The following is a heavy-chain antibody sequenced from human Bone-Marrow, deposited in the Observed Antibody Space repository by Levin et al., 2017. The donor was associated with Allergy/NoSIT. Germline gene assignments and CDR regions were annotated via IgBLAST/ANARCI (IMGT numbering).Heavy chain of an antibody. Sequence: LSLTCAASGFTFDDYAMHWVRQAPGKGLEWVSGISWNSGSIGYADSVKGRFTISRDNAKNSLYLQMNSLRAEDTALYYCAKGRVLWFGELLSYGMDVWGQGTTVTVSS. CDR1: GFTFDDYA. CDR3: AKGRVLWFGELLSYGMDV. D-gene: IGHD3-10*01. CDR2: ISWNSGSI. V-gene: IGHV3-9*01. J-gene: IGHJ6*02.